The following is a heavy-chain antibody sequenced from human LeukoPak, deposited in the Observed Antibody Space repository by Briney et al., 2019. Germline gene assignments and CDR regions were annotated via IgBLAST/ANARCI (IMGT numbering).Heavy chain of an antibody. Sequence: GGSLRLSCAASGFTFDDYAMHWVRQAPGKGLEWVSGISWNSGSIGYADSVKGRFTISRDNAKNSLYLQMNSLRAEDTAVYYCAKDSVVSRITMIVVVHFDYWGQGTLVTVSS. V-gene: IGHV3-9*01. CDR3: AKDSVVSRITMIVVVHFDY. J-gene: IGHJ4*02. D-gene: IGHD3-22*01. CDR1: GFTFDDYA. CDR2: ISWNSGSI.